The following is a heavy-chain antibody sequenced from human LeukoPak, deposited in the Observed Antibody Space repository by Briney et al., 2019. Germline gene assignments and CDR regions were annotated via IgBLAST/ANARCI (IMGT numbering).Heavy chain of an antibody. CDR1: GFTFSNYA. J-gene: IGHJ4*02. CDR2: LSSSGGST. D-gene: IGHD6-6*01. V-gene: IGHV3-23*01. CDR3: VRALGSSSADF. Sequence: GGSLRLSCAASGFTFSNYAMNWVRQAPGKGLEWVSGLSSSGGSTYYADSVKGRFTISRDNSHNTLYLQMNSLRGEDTAVYYCVRALGSSSADFWGQGILVTVSS.